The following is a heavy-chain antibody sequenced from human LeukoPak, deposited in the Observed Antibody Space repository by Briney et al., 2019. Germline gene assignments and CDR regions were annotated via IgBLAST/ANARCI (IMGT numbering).Heavy chain of an antibody. CDR1: GFTFSSYW. V-gene: IGHV3-7*01. Sequence: GGSLRLSCAASGFTFSSYWMSWVRQARGKWLEWVANIKQDGSEKYYVDSVKGRFTISRDNAKNSLYLQMNSLRAEDTAVYYCARDDGTWYQGDAFDIWGQGTMVTVSP. CDR3: ARDDGTWYQGDAFDI. CDR2: IKQDGSEK. J-gene: IGHJ3*02. D-gene: IGHD6-13*01.